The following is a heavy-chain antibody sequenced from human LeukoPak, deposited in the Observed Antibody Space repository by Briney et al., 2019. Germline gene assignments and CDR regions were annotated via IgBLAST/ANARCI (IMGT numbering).Heavy chain of an antibody. J-gene: IGHJ4*02. CDR1: GGTFSSYA. Sequence: SVKVSCKASGGTFSSYAISWVRQAPGQGLEWMGGIIPIFGTANYAQKFQGRVTVTADGSTSTAYMELSSLRSEDTAVYYCARGGDGYNDLVDYWGQGTLVTVSS. CDR3: ARGGDGYNDLVDY. D-gene: IGHD5-24*01. CDR2: IIPIFGTA. V-gene: IGHV1-69*13.